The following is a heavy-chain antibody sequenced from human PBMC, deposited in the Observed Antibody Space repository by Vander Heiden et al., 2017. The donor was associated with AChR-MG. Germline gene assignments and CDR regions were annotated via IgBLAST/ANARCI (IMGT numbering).Heavy chain of an antibody. V-gene: IGHV3-23*01. D-gene: IGHD3-22*01. CDR1: GFTFSSYA. CDR2: ISGSGGST. J-gene: IGHJ4*02. CDR3: ARDDSSGYLFDY. Sequence: EVQLLESGGGLVQPGGSLRLSCAASGFTFSSYAMSWVRQAPGKGLEWVSAISGSGGSTYYADSVKGRFTISRDNSKNTLYLQMKSLRAEDTAVYYCARDDSSGYLFDYWGQGTLVTVSS.